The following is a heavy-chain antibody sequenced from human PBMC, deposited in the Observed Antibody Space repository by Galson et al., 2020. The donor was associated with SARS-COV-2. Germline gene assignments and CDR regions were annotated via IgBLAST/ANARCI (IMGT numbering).Heavy chain of an antibody. J-gene: IGHJ1*01. CDR2: INPNSGGT. D-gene: IGHD3-10*01. CDR1: GYTFTGYY. Sequence: ASVTVSCKASGYTFTGYYMHWVRQAPGQGLEWMGWINPNSGGTNYVQNFQGRVTMTRDTSITTAYMELSRLTSDDTAVYYCARGEDGSGTYYPTNAEYFQHWGQGTLVTVSS. CDR3: ARGEDGSGTYYPTNAEYFQH. V-gene: IGHV1-2*02.